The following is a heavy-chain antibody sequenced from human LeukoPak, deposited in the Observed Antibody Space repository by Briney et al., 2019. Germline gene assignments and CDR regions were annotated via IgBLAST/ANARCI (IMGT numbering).Heavy chain of an antibody. J-gene: IGHJ4*02. CDR2: IYYSGST. CDR3: ASFGTTGPARTPYFDY. CDR1: GGSISSSSYY. V-gene: IGHV4-39*07. Sequence: PSETLSLTCTVSGGSISSSSYYWGWIRQPPGTGLEWIGSIYYSGSTYYNPSLKSRVTISVDTSKNQFSLKLSSVTAADTAVYYCASFGTTGPARTPYFDYWGQGTLVTVSS. D-gene: IGHD2/OR15-2a*01.